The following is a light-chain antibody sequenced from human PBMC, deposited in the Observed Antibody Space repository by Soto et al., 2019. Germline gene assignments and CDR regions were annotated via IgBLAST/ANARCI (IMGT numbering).Light chain of an antibody. CDR3: CSDAGGRTFVV. V-gene: IGLV2-23*02. CDR2: EVN. CDR1: SSYFGSYNL. J-gene: IGLJ3*02. Sequence: QSALSQPASVSGSPGQWVTISCTGTSSYFGSYNLVSWYHHHLGQAHKLVIYEVNKRPSVDSNRFSVSKSGNTAPLTIAGLQPEDEGEYYCCSDAGGRTFVVFGGGTQLTVL.